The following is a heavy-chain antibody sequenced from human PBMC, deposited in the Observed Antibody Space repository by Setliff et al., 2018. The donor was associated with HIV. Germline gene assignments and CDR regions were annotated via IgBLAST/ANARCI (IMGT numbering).Heavy chain of an antibody. Sequence: GGSLRLSCAATGFTFSSYVLHWVRQAPGKGLEWVAVMSTGGDIKIYADSVKGRFTISRDNSKNTLYLQMNSLRAEDTAVYYCAKQYSMYYYYYMDVWGKGTTVTVSS. D-gene: IGHD6-6*01. CDR1: GFTFSSYV. CDR2: MSTGGDIK. V-gene: IGHV3-30*18. CDR3: AKQYSMYYYYYMDV. J-gene: IGHJ6*03.